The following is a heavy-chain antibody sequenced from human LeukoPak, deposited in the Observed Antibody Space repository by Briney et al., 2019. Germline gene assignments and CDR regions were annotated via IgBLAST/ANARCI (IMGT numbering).Heavy chain of an antibody. CDR3: ARHRRRGGTFHAFDI. Sequence: SETLSLTCTVSGGSISSYYWSWIRQPPGKGLEWIGYIYYSGSTNYNPSLKSRVSISVDTSKNQFSLRLSSVTAADTAVYYCARHRRRGGTFHAFDIWSQGTMVTVSS. CDR1: GGSISSYY. J-gene: IGHJ3*02. CDR2: IYYSGST. V-gene: IGHV4-59*08. D-gene: IGHD3-16*01.